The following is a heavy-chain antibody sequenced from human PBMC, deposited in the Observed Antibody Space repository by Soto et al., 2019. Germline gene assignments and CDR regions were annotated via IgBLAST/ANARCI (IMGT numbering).Heavy chain of an antibody. J-gene: IGHJ6*04. Sequence: ASVKVSCKASGFTFTSAGVQWVRQARGQRLEWIGWIVVGNGNTNYEQKFQERLTITRDLSTSTAYMELSSLRSEDTAVYYCAADPFTDIGVVIAASTGPYEYDLNVWGKGTTVNVSS. CDR2: IVVGNGNT. CDR3: AADPFTDIGVVIAASTGPYEYDLNV. V-gene: IGHV1-58*01. D-gene: IGHD2-2*01. CDR1: GFTFTSAG.